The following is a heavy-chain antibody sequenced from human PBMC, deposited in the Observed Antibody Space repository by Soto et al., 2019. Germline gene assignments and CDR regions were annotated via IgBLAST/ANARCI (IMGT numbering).Heavy chain of an antibody. CDR3: ARHLCSYGDRTFAY. CDR1: GGSISTNSHY. J-gene: IGHJ4*02. D-gene: IGHD4-17*01. CDR2: IHYDGST. V-gene: IGHV4-39*01. Sequence: QLQLQESGPGLVKPSETLSLTCPVSGGSISTNSHYWGWVRQPPGKGLEWVASIHYDGSTYYNPPLKRSVTVSLDTSSNQFALNLVSVTAAATAMHDCARHLCSYGDRTFAYWGQGTLVTFS.